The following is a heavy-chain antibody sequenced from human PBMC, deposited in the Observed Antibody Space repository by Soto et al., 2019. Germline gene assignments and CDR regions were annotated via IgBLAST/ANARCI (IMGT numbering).Heavy chain of an antibody. CDR3: ARVDHYYYYYGMDV. Sequence: SETLSLTCTVSGGSISSGDYHWSWIRQPPGKGLEWIGYIYYSGSTYYNPSLKSRVTISVDTSKNQFSLKLSSVTAADTAVYYCARVDHYYYYYGMDVWGQGTTVTVSS. D-gene: IGHD3-9*01. J-gene: IGHJ6*02. V-gene: IGHV4-30-4*01. CDR2: IYYSGST. CDR1: GGSISSGDYH.